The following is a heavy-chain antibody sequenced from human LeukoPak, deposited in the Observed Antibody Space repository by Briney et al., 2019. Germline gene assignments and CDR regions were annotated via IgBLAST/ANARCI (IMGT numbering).Heavy chain of an antibody. CDR3: ASVRRGFGESSKYYAYYYMGV. V-gene: IGHV4-39*01. CDR2: IYYSGST. D-gene: IGHD3-10*01. J-gene: IGHJ6*03. Sequence: SETLSLTCTVSGGSISSSSYYWGWIRQPPGKGLEWIGSIYYSGSTYYNPSLKSRVTISVDTSKNQFSLKLSSVTAADTAVYYCASVRRGFGESSKYYAYYYMGVWGKGTTVTISS. CDR1: GGSISSSSYY.